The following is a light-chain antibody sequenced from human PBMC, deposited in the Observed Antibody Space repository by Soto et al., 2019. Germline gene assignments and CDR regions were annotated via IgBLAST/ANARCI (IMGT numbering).Light chain of an antibody. CDR1: QSVSINS. J-gene: IGKJ1*01. CDR3: HQYGASPRT. V-gene: IGKV3-20*01. Sequence: EIVLTQSPGTLSLSPGEGAALSCRASQSVSINSLAWYQQIPGQTPRLLIFGAATRATGVPDRFSGSGSGTDFTLTISRLQPEDFAVYYCHQYGASPRTFGQGTSV. CDR2: GAA.